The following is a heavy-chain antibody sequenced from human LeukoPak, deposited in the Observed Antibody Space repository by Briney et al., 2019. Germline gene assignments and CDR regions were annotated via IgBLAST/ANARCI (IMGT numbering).Heavy chain of an antibody. D-gene: IGHD3-16*01. CDR2: IYYSGST. J-gene: IGHJ4*02. Sequence: SETLSLTCTVFGGSISSTTYYWGWIRRPPGKGLEWIGSIYYSGSTYYNPSLKSRVTVSVDTSKNQFSLILSSVTAADTAVYYCVRGSTLRHYQYWGQGTLVTVSS. V-gene: IGHV4-39*01. CDR3: VRGSTLRHYQY. CDR1: GGSISSTTYY.